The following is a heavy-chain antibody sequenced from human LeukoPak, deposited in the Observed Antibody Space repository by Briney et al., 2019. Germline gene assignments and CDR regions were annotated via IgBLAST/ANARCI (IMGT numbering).Heavy chain of an antibody. CDR1: GYTLTELS. J-gene: IGHJ4*02. CDR2: FDPEDGET. V-gene: IGHV1-24*01. CDR3: ATVTYSSGLGDYFDY. D-gene: IGHD6-19*01. Sequence: ASVKVSYKVSGYTLTELSMHWVRQAPGKGLEWMGGFDPEDGETIYAQKFQGRVTMTEDTSTDTAYMELSSLRSEDTAVYYCATVTYSSGLGDYFDYWGQGTLVTVSS.